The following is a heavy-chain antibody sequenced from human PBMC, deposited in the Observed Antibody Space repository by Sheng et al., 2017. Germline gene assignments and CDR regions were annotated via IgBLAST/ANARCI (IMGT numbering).Heavy chain of an antibody. CDR2: INSGGNYK. V-gene: IGHV3-48*03. CDR3: ARENDAFDI. Sequence: EVQLVESGGGLVLPGGSLRLSCAASGFTFSGYQMSWVRQALGKGLEWILHINSGGNYKYYADSVQGRFTISRDNAKNSLYLQMNSLRAEDTAVYYCARENDAFDIWGQGTMVTVSS. J-gene: IGHJ3*02. CDR1: GFTFSGYQ.